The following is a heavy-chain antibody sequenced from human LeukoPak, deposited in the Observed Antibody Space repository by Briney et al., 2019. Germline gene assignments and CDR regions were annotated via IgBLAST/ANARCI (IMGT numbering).Heavy chain of an antibody. V-gene: IGHV3-20*01. D-gene: IGHD1-26*01. CDR2: INWNGGST. Sequence: GGSLRLSCAASGFTFDDYGMSWVRQAPGKGLEWVSGINWNGGSTGYADSVKGRFTISRDNAKNSLYLQMNSLRAEDTALYHCARAADGGSYSLRSYGMDVWGQGTTVTVSS. CDR1: GFTFDDYG. CDR3: ARAADGGSYSLRSYGMDV. J-gene: IGHJ6*02.